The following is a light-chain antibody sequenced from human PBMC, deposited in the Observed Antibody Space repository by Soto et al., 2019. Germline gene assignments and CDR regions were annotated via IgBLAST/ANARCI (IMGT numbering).Light chain of an antibody. J-gene: IGLJ2*01. CDR3: AAWDDSFVV. V-gene: IGLV1-47*01. CDR1: RSNIGTND. CDR2: RGI. Sequence: QSVLTQPPSASGAPGQTVSISCSGRRSNIGTNDVYWYQQLPGTAPKLLIYRGIQRPSGVPERFSGAKSGTSASLSISGLRSEDEADYYCAAWDDSFVVFGGGTKVTVL.